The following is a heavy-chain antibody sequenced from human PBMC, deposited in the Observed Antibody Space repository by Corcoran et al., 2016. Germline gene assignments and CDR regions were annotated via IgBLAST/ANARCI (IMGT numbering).Heavy chain of an antibody. CDR3: ASGSNGRNVGFFDH. V-gene: IGHV3-7*01. CDR2: VNQDGGEK. J-gene: IGHJ4*02. CDR1: GFTFSTYW. D-gene: IGHD2-8*01. Sequence: EVQLVESGGDLVQPGGSLRLSCAGAGFTFSTYWMTWVRQAPGKGLEWVANVNQDGGEKHYVDSVKDRVTISRDNAKNSLYLQMNSLRAEDTAVYYCASGSNGRNVGFFDHWGQGTLVTVSS.